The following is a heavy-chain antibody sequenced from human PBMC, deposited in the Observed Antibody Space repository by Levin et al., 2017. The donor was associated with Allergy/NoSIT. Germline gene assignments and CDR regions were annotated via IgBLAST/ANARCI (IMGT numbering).Heavy chain of an antibody. V-gene: IGHV3-30*04. CDR2: ISKDGSYK. J-gene: IGHJ4*02. D-gene: IGHD3-10*01. CDR1: GFTFSNYA. Sequence: GESLKISCAASGFTFSNYAMHWVRQAPGKGLEWVAVISKDGSYKYNADSVKGRVTFSRDNSKNTLYLQLDTLGPEDTAVYYCARDFWYGVDYWGQGTLVTASS. CDR3: ARDFWYGVDY.